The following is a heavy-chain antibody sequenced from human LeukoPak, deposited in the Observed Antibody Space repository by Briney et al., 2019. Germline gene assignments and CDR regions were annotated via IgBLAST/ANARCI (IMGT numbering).Heavy chain of an antibody. D-gene: IGHD4-23*01. Sequence: PGGSLRLSCAASKFTFRNYWMSWVRQAPGKGLEWVANIKQDGSEKYYVDSVKGRFTISRDNVKNSLYLQMNSLRAEDTAVYYCARDGNFSSDSWGQGTLVTVSS. J-gene: IGHJ4*02. CDR2: IKQDGSEK. CDR1: KFTFRNYW. CDR3: ARDGNFSSDS. V-gene: IGHV3-7*05.